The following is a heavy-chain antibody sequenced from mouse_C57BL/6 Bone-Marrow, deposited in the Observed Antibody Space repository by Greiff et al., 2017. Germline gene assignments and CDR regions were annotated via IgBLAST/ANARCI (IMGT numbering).Heavy chain of an antibody. D-gene: IGHD6-1*01. CDR3: AGRQIPDWCFNV. V-gene: IGHV5-6*01. J-gene: IGHJ1*03. CDR2: ISSGGSYT. CDR1: GFTFSSYG. Sequence: EVQLQESGGDLVKPGGSLKLSCAASGFTFSSYGMSWVRQTPDKRLEWVATISSGGSYTYYPDSVKGRFTITRDNTKNTQYLQMSSLKSESTAIYYCAGRQIPDWCFNVWGTGTTVTVSS.